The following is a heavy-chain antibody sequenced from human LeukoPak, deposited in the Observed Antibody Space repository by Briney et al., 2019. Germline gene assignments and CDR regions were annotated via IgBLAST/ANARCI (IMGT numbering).Heavy chain of an antibody. CDR1: GFTFNSYW. V-gene: IGHV3-74*01. CDR2: VYTYGSDT. CDR3: ARDGRNTFDY. J-gene: IGHJ4*02. Sequence: GGSLRLSCAASGFTFNSYWVHWVRQAPGKGLVWVSRVYTYGSDTYYADSVRGRFTISRDNAKNTLYLQMNSLRAEDTAVYYCARDGRNTFDYWGQGTLVTVSS.